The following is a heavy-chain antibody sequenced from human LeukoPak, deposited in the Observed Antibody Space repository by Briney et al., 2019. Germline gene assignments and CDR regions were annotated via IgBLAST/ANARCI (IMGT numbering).Heavy chain of an antibody. Sequence: PGGSLRLSCAPSGFTFSAYTMNWVRQAPEKGLEWLSYIDRSGRTKYYADSVKGRFSISRDNAKNSLSLQMSSLRVEDTAVYFCARGSVLCRGGSCPPNYFDYWGQGTLLTVSS. CDR3: ARGSVLCRGGSCPPNYFDY. V-gene: IGHV3-48*04. CDR1: GFTFSAYT. D-gene: IGHD2-15*01. J-gene: IGHJ4*02. CDR2: IDRSGRTK.